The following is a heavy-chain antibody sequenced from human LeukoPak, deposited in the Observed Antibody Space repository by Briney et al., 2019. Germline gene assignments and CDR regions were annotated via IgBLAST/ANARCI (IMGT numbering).Heavy chain of an antibody. J-gene: IGHJ4*02. Sequence: SETLSLTCTVSGGSISSSSYYWGWIRQPPGKGLEWIGSIYYSGSTYYNPSLKSRVTISVDTSKNQFSLKLSSVTAADTAVCYCARIPITIFGVGRDYWGQGTLVTVSS. V-gene: IGHV4-39*01. CDR2: IYYSGST. CDR3: ARIPITIFGVGRDY. D-gene: IGHD3-3*01. CDR1: GGSISSSSYY.